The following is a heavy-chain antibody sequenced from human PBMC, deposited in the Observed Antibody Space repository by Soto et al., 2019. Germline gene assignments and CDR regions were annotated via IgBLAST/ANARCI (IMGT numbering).Heavy chain of an antibody. CDR2: IIPIFGTA. CDR1: GGTFSSYA. Sequence: SVKVSCKASGGTFSSYAISWVRQAPGQGLEWMGGIIPIFGTANYAQKFQGRVTITADESTSTAYMELSSLRSEDTAVYYCARAKYYDILTGYYTPRDYYYYGMDVWGQGTTVTVSS. CDR3: ARAKYYDILTGYYTPRDYYYYGMDV. D-gene: IGHD3-9*01. J-gene: IGHJ6*02. V-gene: IGHV1-69*13.